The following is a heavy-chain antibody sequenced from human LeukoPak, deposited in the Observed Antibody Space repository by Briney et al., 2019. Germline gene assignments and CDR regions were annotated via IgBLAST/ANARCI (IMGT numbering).Heavy chain of an antibody. V-gene: IGHV3-21*01. CDR1: GFTFSYYN. CDR2: ISTSSSYI. J-gene: IGHJ4*02. CDR3: ARGEYGSGSYHIDY. Sequence: GGSLRLSCAASGFTFSYYNMNWVRQAPGRGLEWVSSISTSSSYIYYADSVKGRFTISRNNAKNSLYLQMNSLRAEDTAVYYCARGEYGSGSYHIDYWGQGTLVTVSS. D-gene: IGHD3-10*01.